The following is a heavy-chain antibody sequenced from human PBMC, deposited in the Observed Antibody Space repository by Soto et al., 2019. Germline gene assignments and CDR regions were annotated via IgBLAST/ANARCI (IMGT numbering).Heavy chain of an antibody. D-gene: IGHD6-6*01. CDR3: AKDRTIAARNYDE. CDR2: ISGSVGST. J-gene: IGHJ4*02. Sequence: GGSLRLSXVGSGFTFSDHGMSWVRQAPGKGLEWVSAISGSVGSTFYADSVKGRFTISRDNSKNTLYLQMNSLRDEDTAVYYCAKDRTIAARNYDEWGQGVLVTVSS. CDR1: GFTFSDHG. V-gene: IGHV3-23*01.